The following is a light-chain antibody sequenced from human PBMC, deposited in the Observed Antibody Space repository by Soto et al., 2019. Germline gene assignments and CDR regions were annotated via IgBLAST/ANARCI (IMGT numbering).Light chain of an antibody. V-gene: IGKV3-15*01. Sequence: EIVMTQSPATLSVSPGERATLSCRASQSVSSNLAWYQQKVGQAPRLLIYGASTRATGIPARFSGSGSGTDFTLTISSLQSEDFAVYYCQQYGRSLPITFGQGTRLEIK. J-gene: IGKJ5*01. CDR2: GAS. CDR1: QSVSSN. CDR3: QQYGRSLPIT.